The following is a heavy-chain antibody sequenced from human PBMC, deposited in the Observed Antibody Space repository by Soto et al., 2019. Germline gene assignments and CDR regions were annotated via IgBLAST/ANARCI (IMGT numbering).Heavy chain of an antibody. CDR1: GGSISSGGYS. V-gene: IGHV4-30-2*01. CDR3: ARAGRDYYGSGSLAYFAY. Sequence: SETLSLTCAVSGGSISSGGYSWSWIRQPPGKGLEWIGYIYHSGSTYYNPSLKSRVTISVDRSKNQFSLKLSSVTAADTAVYYCARAGRDYYGSGSLAYFAYWGQGTLVTVSS. J-gene: IGHJ4*02. D-gene: IGHD3-10*01. CDR2: IYHSGST.